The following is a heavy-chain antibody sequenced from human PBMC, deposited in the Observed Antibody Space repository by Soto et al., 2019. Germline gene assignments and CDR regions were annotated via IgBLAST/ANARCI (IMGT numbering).Heavy chain of an antibody. CDR3: ARWGTTGGFDL. J-gene: IGHJ4*02. CDR1: WFRFKSFV. CDR2: TSYDGNNK. Sequence: QVQLVESGGGVVQPGASLRLSCAASWFRFKSFVMHWVRQAPGKGLEWVAFTSYDGNNKDYGDSVKGRFTVSRDNSQNTLHLQMDFLRPEDTALYYCARWGTTGGFDLWGQGTLVYVSS. D-gene: IGHD3-16*01. V-gene: IGHV3-30*19.